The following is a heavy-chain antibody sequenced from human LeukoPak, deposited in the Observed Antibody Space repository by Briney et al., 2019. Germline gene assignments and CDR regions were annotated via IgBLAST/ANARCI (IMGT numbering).Heavy chain of an antibody. V-gene: IGHV1-2*02. D-gene: IGHD5-12*01. Sequence: ASVKVSCKASGYTFTDYYMHWVRQAPGQGLEWMGWINPNSGGTNYAQKFQGRVTMTRDTSISTAYMELSRLRSDDTAVYYCARAVHSGYDKRVYFDYWGQGTLVTVSS. CDR1: GYTFTDYY. J-gene: IGHJ4*02. CDR2: INPNSGGT. CDR3: ARAVHSGYDKRVYFDY.